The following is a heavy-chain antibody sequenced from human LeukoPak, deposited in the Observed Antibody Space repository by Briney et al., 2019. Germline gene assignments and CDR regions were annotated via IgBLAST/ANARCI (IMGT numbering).Heavy chain of an antibody. Sequence: SETLSLTCAVYGGSFSGYYWSWIRQPPGKGLEWIGEINHSGSTNYGPSLKSRVTISVDTSKNQFSLRLSSVTAADTAVYYCARDSGITKDAFDIWGQGTMVTVSS. J-gene: IGHJ3*02. CDR3: ARDSGITKDAFDI. D-gene: IGHD3-10*01. CDR2: INHSGST. CDR1: GGSFSGYY. V-gene: IGHV4-34*01.